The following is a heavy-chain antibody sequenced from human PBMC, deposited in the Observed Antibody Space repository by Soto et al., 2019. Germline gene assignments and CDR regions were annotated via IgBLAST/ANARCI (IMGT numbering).Heavy chain of an antibody. V-gene: IGHV2-5*02. Sequence: QITLKESGPTLVKPTQTLTLTCTLSGFSLSTSGVGVGWIRQPPGKALEWLTLIYWDDDKRYSPSLKSRLTIPKDTSKNQVVLTMTNMDPVDTATYYCALRRGYCSGGSCYSSWFDPCGQGTLVTVSS. CDR3: ALRRGYCSGGSCYSSWFDP. D-gene: IGHD2-15*01. CDR2: IYWDDDK. J-gene: IGHJ5*02. CDR1: GFSLSTSGVG.